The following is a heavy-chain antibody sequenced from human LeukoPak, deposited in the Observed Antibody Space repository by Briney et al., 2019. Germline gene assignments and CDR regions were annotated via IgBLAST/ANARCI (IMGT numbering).Heavy chain of an antibody. J-gene: IGHJ3*02. V-gene: IGHV3-30*04. CDR3: ARDGYCRGGSCYGAFDI. D-gene: IGHD2-15*01. CDR2: ISYDGSNK. Sequence: GGSLRLSCAASGFTFSSYAMHWVRQAPGKGLEWVAVISYDGSNKYYADSVKGRFTISRDNSKNTLYLQMNSLRAEDTAVYYCARDGYCRGGSCYGAFDIWGQGTMVTVSS. CDR1: GFTFSSYA.